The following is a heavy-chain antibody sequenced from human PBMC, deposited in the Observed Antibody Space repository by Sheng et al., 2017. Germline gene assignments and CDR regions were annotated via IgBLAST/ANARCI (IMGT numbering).Heavy chain of an antibody. CDR1: GGSISSHY. CDR2: IYYSGST. CDR3: ARDRYGRDYYDPRNYMDV. J-gene: IGHJ6*03. D-gene: IGHD3-22*01. Sequence: QVQLQESGPGLVKPSETLSLTCTVSGGSISSHYWSWIRQPPGKGLEWIGYIYYSGSTNYNPSLKSRVTISVDTSKNQFSLKLSSVTAADTAVYYCARDRYGRDYYDPRNYMDVWGKGTTVTVSS. V-gene: IGHV4-59*11.